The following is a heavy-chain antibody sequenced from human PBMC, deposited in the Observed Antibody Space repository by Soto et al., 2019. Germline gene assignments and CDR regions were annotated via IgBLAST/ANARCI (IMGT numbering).Heavy chain of an antibody. V-gene: IGHV3-7*01. CDR2: IKQDGSEK. Sequence: GGSLRLSCAASGFTFSSYWMSWVRQAPGKGLEWVANIKQDGSEKYYVDSVKGRFTISRDNAKNSLYLQVNSLRAEDTAVYYCARGLTISHYYGMDVCGQGTTVTVSS. CDR1: GFTFSSYW. J-gene: IGHJ6*02. D-gene: IGHD7-27*01. CDR3: ARGLTISHYYGMDV.